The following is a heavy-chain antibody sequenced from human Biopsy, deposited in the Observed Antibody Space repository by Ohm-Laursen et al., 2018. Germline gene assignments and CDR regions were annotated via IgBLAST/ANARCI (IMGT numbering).Heavy chain of an antibody. D-gene: IGHD6-19*01. J-gene: IGHJ6*02. V-gene: IGHV4-59*11. CDR1: GGSISSHY. CDR2: IYNRGST. CDR3: ARGQDSSYLAYGMDV. Sequence: GTLSLTCTVSGGSISSHYWSWIRQPPGKGLEWIGYIYNRGSTKYNSSLKSRVTISVDTSKNQFSLTVRSVTAADTGMYYCARGQDSSYLAYGMDVWGQGTTVTVSS.